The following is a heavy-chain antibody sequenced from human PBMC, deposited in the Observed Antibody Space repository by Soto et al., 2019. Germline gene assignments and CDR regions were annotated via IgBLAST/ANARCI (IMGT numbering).Heavy chain of an antibody. CDR1: GFIFNNYG. CDR2: VSRDGSTK. CDR3: ARDKGLLFDCCFDY. V-gene: IGHV3-30*19. Sequence: QVQLVESGGGVVQPGRSLRLSCSVSGFIFNNYGIHWVRQAPGKGLEWVTVVSRDGSTKYYADSVQGRFTISRDNSKNTVSLQMNSLGPEDTAMYYCARDKGLLFDCCFDYWGQGTLVPVSS. J-gene: IGHJ4*02. D-gene: IGHD2-21*02.